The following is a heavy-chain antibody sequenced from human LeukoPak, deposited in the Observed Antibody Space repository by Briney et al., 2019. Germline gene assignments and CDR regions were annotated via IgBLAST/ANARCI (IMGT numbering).Heavy chain of an antibody. CDR1: GGSVSSTIYY. J-gene: IGHJ4*02. CDR2: IYYSGST. D-gene: IGHD1-26*01. Sequence: TSETLSLTCTVSGGSVSSTIYYWGWIRQPPGKGLEWIGNIYYSGSTSYNPSLKSRVTISVDTSRNQFSLKLTSVTAADTAVYYCAREGSGAGQDYWGQGTLVTVSS. V-gene: IGHV4-39*02. CDR3: AREGSGAGQDY.